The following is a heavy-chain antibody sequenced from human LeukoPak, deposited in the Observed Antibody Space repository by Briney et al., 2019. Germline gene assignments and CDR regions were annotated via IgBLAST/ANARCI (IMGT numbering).Heavy chain of an antibody. CDR2: ISYSGST. Sequence: PSETLSLTCTVSGGSIISYYWSWIRQPPGMGLEWIGYISYSGSTTYNSSLKSRVTISLDTPNNRFSLNLHSVTAADTAVYYCARHVGGTTYDFWGQGTLVTVSS. V-gene: IGHV4-59*08. CDR1: GGSIISYY. CDR3: ARHVGGTTYDF. J-gene: IGHJ4*02. D-gene: IGHD3-10*01.